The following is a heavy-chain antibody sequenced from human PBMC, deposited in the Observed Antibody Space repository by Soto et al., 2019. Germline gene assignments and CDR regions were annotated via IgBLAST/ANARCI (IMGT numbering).Heavy chain of an antibody. CDR3: ATTEIRDGYNSYYFDY. CDR2: IYSGGST. Sequence: EVQLVESGGGLIQPGGSLRLSCAASGFTVSSNYMSWVRQAPGKGLEWVSVIYSGGSTYYADSVKGRFTISRDNSKNTLCLQMNSLRAEDTAVYYCATTEIRDGYNSYYFDYWGQGTLVTVSS. J-gene: IGHJ4*02. D-gene: IGHD5-12*01. V-gene: IGHV3-53*01. CDR1: GFTVSSNY.